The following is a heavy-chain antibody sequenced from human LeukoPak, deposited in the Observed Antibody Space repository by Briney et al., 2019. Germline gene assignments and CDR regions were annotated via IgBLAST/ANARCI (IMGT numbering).Heavy chain of an antibody. CDR2: MNPNSGNT. J-gene: IGHJ4*02. CDR1: GYTFTSYD. Sequence: ASVKVSCKASGYTFTSYDINWVRQATGQGLEWMGWMNPNSGNTGYAQKFQGRVTMTRNTSISTAYMELSSLRSEDTAVYYCAREAMVRGVIIKAFDYWGQGTLVTVSS. D-gene: IGHD3-10*01. CDR3: AREAMVRGVIIKAFDY. V-gene: IGHV1-8*01.